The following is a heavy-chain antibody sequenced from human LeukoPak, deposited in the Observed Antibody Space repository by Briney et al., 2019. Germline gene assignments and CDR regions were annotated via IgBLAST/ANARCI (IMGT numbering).Heavy chain of an antibody. CDR2: ISGSGGST. CDR3: AKLRNGAGSDY. J-gene: IGHJ4*02. V-gene: IGHV3-23*01. D-gene: IGHD1-1*01. Sequence: GGSLRLSCTASGFTFSSYAMTWVRQAPGKGLEWVSAISGSGGSTYYADSVKGRFTISRDNSKNTLYLQMNSLRAEDTAVYYCAKLRNGAGSDYWGQGTLVTVSS. CDR1: GFTFSSYA.